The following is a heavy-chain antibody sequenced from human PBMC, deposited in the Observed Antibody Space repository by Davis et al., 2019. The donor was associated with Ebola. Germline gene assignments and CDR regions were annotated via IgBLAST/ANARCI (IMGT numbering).Heavy chain of an antibody. D-gene: IGHD1-7*01. Sequence: PGGSLRLSCAASGFAFSSYGMHWVRQAPGKGLEWVAVISFDGGNKYYADSVKGRFTISRDNSKNTLYLQMNSLRAEDTAVYYCARDVYNWNSPFISTPDYWGQGTLVTVSS. CDR3: ARDVYNWNSPFISTPDY. V-gene: IGHV3-30*03. J-gene: IGHJ4*02. CDR1: GFAFSSYG. CDR2: ISFDGGNK.